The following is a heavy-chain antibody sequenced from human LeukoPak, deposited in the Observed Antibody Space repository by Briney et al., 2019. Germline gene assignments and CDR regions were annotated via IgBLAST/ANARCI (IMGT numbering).Heavy chain of an antibody. CDR2: INTDGSST. CDR3: ARGVGAIHY. CDR1: GFTFSSYW. V-gene: IGHV3-74*01. Sequence: GGSLRLSCEASGFTFSSYWMNWVRQGPGKGLVWVSCINTDGSSTSYADSVKGRFTISRDNGKNTLYMQMNSLRAEDTAVYYCARGVGAIHYWGQGTLFTVSS. D-gene: IGHD1-26*01. J-gene: IGHJ4*02.